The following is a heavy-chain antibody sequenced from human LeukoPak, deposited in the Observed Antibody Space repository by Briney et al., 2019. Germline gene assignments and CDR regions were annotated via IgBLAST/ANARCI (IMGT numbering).Heavy chain of an antibody. CDR3: AGRGHRYSRD. D-gene: IGHD2-15*01. V-gene: IGHV4-4*09. CDR1: GDSVTSGF. J-gene: IGHJ1*01. Sequence: SETLSLTRTVSGDSVTSGFWSWIRQPPGKGLEWIGYIYDNGITEYNPSLKSRLTISVDTSNNQFSLNLSSVTAADTAVYYCAGRGHRYSRDWGQGILVTVSS. CDR2: IYDNGIT.